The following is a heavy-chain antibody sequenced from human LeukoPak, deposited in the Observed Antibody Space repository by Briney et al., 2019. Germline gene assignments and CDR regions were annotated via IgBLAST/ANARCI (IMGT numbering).Heavy chain of an antibody. D-gene: IGHD3-22*01. CDR3: AESSCYDSSDYYREYYFDY. CDR2: ISGHGGNS. V-gene: IGHV3-23*01. CDR1: RFTFGSYG. J-gene: IGHJ4*02. Sequence: GGSLRFSCAASRFTFGSYGMTWVRQAPGKGLEWVSSISGHGGNSYYADSVKGRFTISRDNSKNTLYLQMNSPRGEDTAVYYCAESSCYDSSDYYREYYFDYWGQGTLVTVSS.